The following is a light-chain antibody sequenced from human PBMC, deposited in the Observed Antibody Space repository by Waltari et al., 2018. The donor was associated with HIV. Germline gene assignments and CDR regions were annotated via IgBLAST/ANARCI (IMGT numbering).Light chain of an antibody. CDR1: QSISNN. V-gene: IGKV3-15*01. CDR2: SAS. CDR3: QQFYNWPRT. Sequence: VMTQSPATLAMSPGERATVYCRANQSISNNLAWYQQRRGQPPRLLIYSASSRATGIPARFSGTGSGTEFTLTISSLQSEDFAVYYCQQFYNWPRTFGQGTKVEIK. J-gene: IGKJ1*01.